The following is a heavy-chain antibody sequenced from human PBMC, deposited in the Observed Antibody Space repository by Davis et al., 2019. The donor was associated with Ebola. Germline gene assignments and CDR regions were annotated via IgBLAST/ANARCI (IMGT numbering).Heavy chain of an antibody. CDR1: GFTFSSYW. J-gene: IGHJ6*02. CDR3: VREDYYDRSGYYYGMDV. D-gene: IGHD3-22*01. V-gene: IGHV3-7*01. CDR2: IKQDGSEK. Sequence: LSLTCAASGFTFSSYWMSWVRQAPGKGLEWVANIKQDGSEKYYVDSVKGRFTISRDNAKNSLYLQMKSLRAEDTAVYYCVREDYYDRSGYYYGMDVWGQGTTVTVSS.